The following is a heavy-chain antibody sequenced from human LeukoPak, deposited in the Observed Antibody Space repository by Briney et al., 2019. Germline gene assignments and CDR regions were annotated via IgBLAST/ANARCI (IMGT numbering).Heavy chain of an antibody. CDR2: INPNSGGT. CDR3: ARQMTTVTTSPLGY. Sequence: GASVKVSCKASGYTFTCYYMRWVRQAPGQGLEWMGRINPNSGGTNYAQKFQGRVTMTRDTSISTAYMELSRLRSDDTAVYYCARQMTTVTTSPLGYWGQGTLVTVSS. D-gene: IGHD4-17*01. V-gene: IGHV1-2*06. J-gene: IGHJ4*02. CDR1: GYTFTCYY.